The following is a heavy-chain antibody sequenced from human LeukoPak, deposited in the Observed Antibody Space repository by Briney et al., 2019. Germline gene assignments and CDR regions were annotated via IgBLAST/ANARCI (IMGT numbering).Heavy chain of an antibody. J-gene: IGHJ4*02. CDR3: ANKYGDYPYYFDY. CDR1: GFTFSSYA. Sequence: GGSLRLSCAASGFTFSSYAMSWVRQAPGKGLEWVSAISGSGGSTYYADSVKGRFTISRDNSKNTLYLQMNSLRAEDTAVYYCANKYGDYPYYFDYWGQGTLVTVSS. D-gene: IGHD4-17*01. V-gene: IGHV3-23*01. CDR2: ISGSGGST.